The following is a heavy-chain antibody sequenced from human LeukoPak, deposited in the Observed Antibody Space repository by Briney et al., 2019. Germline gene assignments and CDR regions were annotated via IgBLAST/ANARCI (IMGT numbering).Heavy chain of an antibody. Sequence: SGGSLRLSCAASGFTFTTYAMSWVRQPPGKGLEWVSGISGSGGTTYYGESVKGRFTISRDNSKNTVYLQMTSLRAEDTAVYYCAKVDFGVLIGGHFDFWGQGTLVTVSS. CDR1: GFTFTTYA. D-gene: IGHD3-3*01. CDR3: AKVDFGVLIGGHFDF. V-gene: IGHV3-23*01. CDR2: ISGSGGTT. J-gene: IGHJ4*02.